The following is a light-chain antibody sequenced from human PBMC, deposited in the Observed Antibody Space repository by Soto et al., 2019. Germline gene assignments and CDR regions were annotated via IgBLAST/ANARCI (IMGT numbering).Light chain of an antibody. V-gene: IGKV1-39*01. CDR2: VAS. Sequence: DIQMTQSPSSLSASVGDRVTVTCRASQSIDTYLTWYQQRPGQAPKLLIYVASTLQSGVPSRFSGSGSGTHSTLTISSLQPEDFATYYCQQNQDIPPTFGQGTRVERK. CDR1: QSIDTY. J-gene: IGKJ1*01. CDR3: QQNQDIPPT.